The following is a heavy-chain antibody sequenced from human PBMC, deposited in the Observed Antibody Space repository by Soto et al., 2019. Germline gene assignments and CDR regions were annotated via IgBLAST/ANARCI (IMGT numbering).Heavy chain of an antibody. CDR2: ISGSGGST. V-gene: IGHV3-23*01. Sequence: GGSLRLSCAASGFTFSSYAMSWVRQAPGKGLEWVSAISGSGGSTYYADSVKGRFTISRDNSKNTLYLQMNSLRAEDTAVYYCAKDLGVEQQLVLGWFDPWGQGTLVTVSS. D-gene: IGHD6-13*01. J-gene: IGHJ5*02. CDR3: AKDLGVEQQLVLGWFDP. CDR1: GFTFSSYA.